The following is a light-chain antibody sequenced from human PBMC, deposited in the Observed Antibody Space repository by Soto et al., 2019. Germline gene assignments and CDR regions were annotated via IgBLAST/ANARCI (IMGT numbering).Light chain of an antibody. V-gene: IGKV3-20*01. CDR2: STS. Sequence: EIVLTQSPGTLSLSPGERATLSCRTSQIVSTSYLAWYQQKPGQAPRLLIFSTSSRATGITDRFSGSGSGTDFTLTISRLEPEDFAVYYCQQYGTSAQYTFGQGTRLEIK. CDR1: QIVSTSY. J-gene: IGKJ2*01. CDR3: QQYGTSAQYT.